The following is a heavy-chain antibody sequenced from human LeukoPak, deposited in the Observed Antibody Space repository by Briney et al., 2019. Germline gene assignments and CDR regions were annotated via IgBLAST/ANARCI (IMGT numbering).Heavy chain of an antibody. V-gene: IGHV3-23*01. J-gene: IGHJ4*02. Sequence: GGSLRLSCAASGFTFSSHAMTWVRQAPGKGLEWVSTISGSAYTTYSAASVKGRFTISRDNSKNTLYLQMNSLRAEDTAVYYCARDSTLAPAASVFDCWGQGTLVTVSS. CDR2: ISGSAYTT. CDR3: ARDSTLAPAASVFDC. D-gene: IGHD2-2*01. CDR1: GFTFSSHA.